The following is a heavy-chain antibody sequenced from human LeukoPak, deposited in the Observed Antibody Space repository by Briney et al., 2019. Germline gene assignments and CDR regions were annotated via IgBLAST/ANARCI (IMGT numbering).Heavy chain of an antibody. CDR2: ISGDGGST. Sequence: GGSLRLSCAASGFTFDDYAMHWARQAPGKGLEWVSLISGDGGSTYYADSVKGRFTISRDNSKNSLYLQMNSLRTEDTALYYCAKDIAGSSWSWSLYDYWGQGTLVTVSS. J-gene: IGHJ4*02. CDR1: GFTFDDYA. V-gene: IGHV3-43*02. D-gene: IGHD6-13*01. CDR3: AKDIAGSSWSWSLYDY.